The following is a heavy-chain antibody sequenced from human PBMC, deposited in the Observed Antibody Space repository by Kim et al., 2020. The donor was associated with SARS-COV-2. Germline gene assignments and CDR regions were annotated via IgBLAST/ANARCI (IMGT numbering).Heavy chain of an antibody. CDR3: ARVPEVPLWVGEYYYYAMDV. CDR2: IYYSGTT. D-gene: IGHD3-10*01. V-gene: IGHV4-59*13. Sequence: SETLSLTCTVSGVSISSYYWSWIRQPPGKGLEWIGAIYYSGTTSYTPSLKSRVTISGDTSKNQFSLKLSSVTAADTAVYYCARVPEVPLWVGEYYYYAMDVWGQGTTVTVSS. J-gene: IGHJ6*02. CDR1: GVSISSYY.